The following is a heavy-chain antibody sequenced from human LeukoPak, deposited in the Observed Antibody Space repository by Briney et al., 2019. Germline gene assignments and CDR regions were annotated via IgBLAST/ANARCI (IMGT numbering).Heavy chain of an antibody. V-gene: IGHV3-30*02. CDR1: GFTFSSYG. D-gene: IGHD2-15*01. Sequence: GGSLRLSCAASGFTFSSYGMHWVRQAPGKGLEWVAFIRYDGSNKYYADSVKGRFTISRDNSKNTLYLQMNSLRAEDTAVYYCAKAGIVVVVAASPVPDYWGQGTLVTVSS. CDR3: AKAGIVVVVAASPVPDY. J-gene: IGHJ4*02. CDR2: IRYDGSNK.